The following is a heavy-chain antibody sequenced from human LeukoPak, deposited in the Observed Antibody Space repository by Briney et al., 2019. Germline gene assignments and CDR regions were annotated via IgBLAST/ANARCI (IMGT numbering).Heavy chain of an antibody. CDR1: GGSISSYY. J-gene: IGHJ5*02. CDR2: IYTSGST. V-gene: IGHV4-4*09. CDR3: ARRQYYYDSSGYVPGFWFDP. Sequence: SETLSLTCTVSGGSISSYYWSWIRQPPGKGLEWIGYIYTSGSTNYNPSLKSRVTISVDTSKNQFSLKLSSVTAADTAVYYCARRQYYYDSSGYVPGFWFDPWGQGTLGTGSS. D-gene: IGHD3-22*01.